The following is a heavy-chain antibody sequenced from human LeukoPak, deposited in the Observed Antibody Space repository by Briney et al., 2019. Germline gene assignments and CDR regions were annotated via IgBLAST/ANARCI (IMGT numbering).Heavy chain of an antibody. Sequence: GGSLRLSCAASGFIFSDYGMHWVRQAPGKGLEWVAFIRYGSNKYHADSVKGRFTISRDYSKNTLYLQMNSLRAEDTAVYYCAKSRSDVVDYWGQGTLVTVSS. CDR3: AKSRSDVVDY. J-gene: IGHJ4*02. V-gene: IGHV3-30*02. CDR1: GFIFSDYG. D-gene: IGHD3-3*01. CDR2: IRYGSNK.